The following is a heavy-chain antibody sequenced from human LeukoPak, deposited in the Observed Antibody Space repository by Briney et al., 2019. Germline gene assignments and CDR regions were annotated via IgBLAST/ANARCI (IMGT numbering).Heavy chain of an antibody. Sequence: GESLKISCKGSGYSFTSYWIGWVRQMPGKGLEWMGIIYPGDSDTRYSPSFQGQVTISADKSISTAYLQWSSLKASDTAMYYCARSAARGGGLSAFDIWGQGTLVTVSS. D-gene: IGHD3-16*01. CDR1: GYSFTSYW. CDR3: ARSAARGGGLSAFDI. J-gene: IGHJ3*02. V-gene: IGHV5-51*01. CDR2: IYPGDSDT.